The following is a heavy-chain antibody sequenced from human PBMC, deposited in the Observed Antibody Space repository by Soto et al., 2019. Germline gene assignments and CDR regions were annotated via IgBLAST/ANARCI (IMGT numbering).Heavy chain of an antibody. J-gene: IGHJ4*02. Sequence: PVGSLRLSCAASGFIFSNAWMSWVRQAPGKGLEWVGRIKSKSDGGTTDYAAPVKGRFTISRDDSKNTMYLQMNSLKTEDTAVYYCTTGFTLVGATDFDYWGQGTLVTVSS. CDR1: GFIFSNAW. CDR3: TTGFTLVGATDFDY. D-gene: IGHD1-26*01. CDR2: IKSKSDGGTT. V-gene: IGHV3-15*01.